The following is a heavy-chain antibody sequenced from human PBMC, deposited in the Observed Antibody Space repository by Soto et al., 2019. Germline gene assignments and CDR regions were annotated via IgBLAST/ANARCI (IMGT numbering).Heavy chain of an antibody. V-gene: IGHV4-39*01. CDR3: ASHVVGVPSAIADPSWFDP. D-gene: IGHD2-2*01. Sequence: TLSLTCTVSGASISSSSSNYYWGWIRQPPGKGLEWIGSIYYSGSIYYSPSLKSRVTMSVDTSKSQFSLNLNSVTAADTAVYYCASHVVGVPSAIADPSWFDPWGQGTLVTVSS. J-gene: IGHJ5*02. CDR1: GASISSSSSNYY. CDR2: IYYSGSI.